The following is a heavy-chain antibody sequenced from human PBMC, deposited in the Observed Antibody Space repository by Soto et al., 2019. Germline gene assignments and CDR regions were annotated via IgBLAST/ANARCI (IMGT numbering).Heavy chain of an antibody. D-gene: IGHD6-13*01. CDR2: IYSSGST. Sequence: SGGSLRLSCAASGFTVSSNYMSWVRQAPGKGLEWVSVIYSSGSTGYADSVKGRFTISRDNAKNSLYLQMNSLRAEDTALYYCAKDSGSSSSYYYYYMDVWGKGTTVTVSS. V-gene: IGHV3-53*05. CDR1: GFTVSSNY. J-gene: IGHJ6*03. CDR3: AKDSGSSSSYYYYYMDV.